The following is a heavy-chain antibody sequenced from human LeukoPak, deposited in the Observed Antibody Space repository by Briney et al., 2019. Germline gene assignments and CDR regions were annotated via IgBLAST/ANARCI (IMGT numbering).Heavy chain of an antibody. CDR2: IKQDGSEK. CDR3: ARDRIAARPRSAFDI. CDR1: GFTFSNFA. V-gene: IGHV3-7*01. J-gene: IGHJ3*02. D-gene: IGHD6-6*01. Sequence: GGSLRLSCAASGFTFSNFAMHWVRQAPGKGLEWVANIKQDGSEKYYVDSVKGRFTISRDNAKNSLYLQMNSLRAEDTAVYYCARDRIAARPRSAFDIWGQGTMVTVSS.